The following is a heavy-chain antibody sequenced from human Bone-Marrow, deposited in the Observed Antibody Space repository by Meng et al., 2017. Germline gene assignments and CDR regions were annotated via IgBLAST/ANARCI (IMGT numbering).Heavy chain of an antibody. Sequence: QVVLVYSGSGLWPPGPAVKVFCKASAYTLTSYAINWLRQAPGQGLEWMGWIDTKTGSPRYAQGFKGRLVFSSDTSVSTAYLEISGLKADDTAVYYCTRDGYSDCSRTSCFDYWGQGTLVTVSS. CDR3: TRDGYSDCSRTSCFDY. CDR2: IDTKTGSP. V-gene: IGHV7-4-1*02. CDR1: AYTLTSYA. J-gene: IGHJ4*02. D-gene: IGHD2-2*01.